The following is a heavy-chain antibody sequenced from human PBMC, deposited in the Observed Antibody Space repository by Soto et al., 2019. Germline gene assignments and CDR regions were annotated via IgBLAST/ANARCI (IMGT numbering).Heavy chain of an antibody. CDR1: AASFSKYY. CDR2: IYFNGNT. V-gene: IGHV4-59*01. D-gene: IGHD3-16*01. J-gene: IGHJ4*02. Sequence: ETLSLTCTVSAASFSKYYWTWIRQPPGKGLEWIGYIYFNGNTKYNPSLEGRLTISIDTSKKEFSLKLTSVTAADAAVYYCASVTFGGIVLAHWGQGTLVTVS. CDR3: ASVTFGGIVLAH.